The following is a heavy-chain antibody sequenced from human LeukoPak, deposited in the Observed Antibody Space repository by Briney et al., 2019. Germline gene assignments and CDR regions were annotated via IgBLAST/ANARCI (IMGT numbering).Heavy chain of an antibody. CDR1: GFTFSSYA. J-gene: IGHJ4*02. Sequence: GGSLRLSCSASGFTFSSYAMSWVRQAPGKGLEWVSGLSASGGSTYYADSVKGRSTISRDNAKNTLYLQMNNLRAEDTAVYYCARESVGSDYFDFWGQGTLVTVSS. CDR2: LSASGGST. V-gene: IGHV3-23*01. CDR3: ARESVGSDYFDF. D-gene: IGHD1-26*01.